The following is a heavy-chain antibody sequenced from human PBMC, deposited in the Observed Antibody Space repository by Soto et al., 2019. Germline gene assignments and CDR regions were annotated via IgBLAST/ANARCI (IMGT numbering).Heavy chain of an antibody. CDR1: GFTFSSYE. CDR3: ARDRIAVADTFWGSVYYYGMDV. J-gene: IGHJ6*02. V-gene: IGHV3-48*03. CDR2: ISSSGSTI. D-gene: IGHD6-19*01. Sequence: EVQLVESGGGLVQPGGSLRLSCAASGFTFSSYEMNWVRQAPGKGLEWVSYISSSGSTIYYADSVKGRFTISRDNAKNSLYLQMNSLRAEDTAVYYCARDRIAVADTFWGSVYYYGMDVWGQGTTVTVSS.